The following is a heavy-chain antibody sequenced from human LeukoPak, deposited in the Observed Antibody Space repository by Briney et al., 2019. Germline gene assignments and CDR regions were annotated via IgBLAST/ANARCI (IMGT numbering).Heavy chain of an antibody. CDR3: ARLNYDFWSGRWFDP. CDR2: IYYSGST. CDR1: GGSISSYY. D-gene: IGHD3-3*01. V-gene: IGHV4-59*08. Sequence: SETLSLTCTVSGGSISSYYWSWIRQPPGKGLEWIGYIYYSGSTNYNPSLKSRVTISVDTSKNQFSLKLSSVTAADTAVYYCARLNYDFWSGRWFDPWGQGTLVTVSS. J-gene: IGHJ5*02.